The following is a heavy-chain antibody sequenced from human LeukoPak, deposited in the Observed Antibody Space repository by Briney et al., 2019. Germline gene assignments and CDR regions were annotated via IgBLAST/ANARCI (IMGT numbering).Heavy chain of an antibody. CDR3: ASRDYGDYYPLSI. D-gene: IGHD4-17*01. Sequence: ASVKVSCKASGGTFSSYAISWVRQAPGQGLEWMGWISAYNGNTNYAQKLQGRVTMTTDTSTSTAYMELRSLRSDDTAVYYCASRDYGDYYPLSIWGQGTLVTVSS. CDR1: GGTFSSYA. J-gene: IGHJ4*02. CDR2: ISAYNGNT. V-gene: IGHV1-18*01.